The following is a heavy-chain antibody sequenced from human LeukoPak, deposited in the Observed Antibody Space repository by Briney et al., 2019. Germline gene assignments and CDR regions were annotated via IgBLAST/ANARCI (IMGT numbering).Heavy chain of an antibody. CDR2: IRYDGSNK. D-gene: IGHD3-10*01. V-gene: IGHV3-30*02. Sequence: GGSLRLSCAASGFTFSSYGMHWVRQAPGKGLEWVAFIRYDGSNKYYAGSVKGRFTISRDNSKNTLYLQMNSLRAEDTAVYYCVGITMVRGAIDYWGQGTLVTVSS. J-gene: IGHJ4*02. CDR1: GFTFSSYG. CDR3: VGITMVRGAIDY.